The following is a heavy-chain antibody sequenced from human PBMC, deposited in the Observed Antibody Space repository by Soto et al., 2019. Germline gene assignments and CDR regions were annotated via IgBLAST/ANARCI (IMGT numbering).Heavy chain of an antibody. J-gene: IGHJ3*02. CDR2: ISWNSGSI. D-gene: IGHD5-12*01. V-gene: IGHV3-9*01. CDR1: GFTFDDYA. Sequence: SLRLSCAASGFTFDDYAMHWVRQAPGKGLEWVSGISWNSGSIGYADSVKGRFTISRDNAKNSLYLQMNSLRAEDTALYYCAKEESGYSGYGDAFDSWGQGTMVTVSS. CDR3: AKEESGYSGYGDAFDS.